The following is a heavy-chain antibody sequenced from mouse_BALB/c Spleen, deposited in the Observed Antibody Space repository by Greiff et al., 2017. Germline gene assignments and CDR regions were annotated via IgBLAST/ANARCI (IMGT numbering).Heavy chain of an antibody. D-gene: IGHD2-2*01. J-gene: IGHJ2*01. CDR1: GYSITSDYA. CDR2: ISYSGST. CDR3: ARWEMGLRRALYFDY. Sequence: EVKLMESGPGLVKPSQSLSLTCTVTGYSITSDYAWNWIRQFPGNKLEWMGYISYSGSTSYNPSLKSRISITRDTSKNQFFLQLNSVTTEDTATYYCARWEMGLRRALYFDYWGQGTTLTVSS. V-gene: IGHV3-2*02.